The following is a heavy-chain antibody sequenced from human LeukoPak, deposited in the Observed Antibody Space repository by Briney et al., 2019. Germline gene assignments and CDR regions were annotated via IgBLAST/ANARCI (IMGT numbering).Heavy chain of an antibody. J-gene: IGHJ5*02. V-gene: IGHV1-24*01. CDR3: ATEPPFTTGWFDP. D-gene: IGHD1-1*01. CDR1: GSTLTELS. Sequence: ASVKVSCKVSGSTLTELSMHWGRQAPGKGLEWMGSFDPEDGETIYAQRFQGRITMTEDTSTDTAYMELSSLRSEDTAVYYCATEPPFTTGWFDPWGQGTLVTVSS. CDR2: FDPEDGET.